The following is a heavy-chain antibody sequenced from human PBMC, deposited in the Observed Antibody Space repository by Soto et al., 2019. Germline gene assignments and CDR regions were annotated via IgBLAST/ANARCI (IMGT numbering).Heavy chain of an antibody. J-gene: IGHJ4*02. Sequence: GGSLRLSCAASGFTFSSYGMHWVRQAPGKGLEWVAVIWYDGSDKYYADSVKGRFTISRDNSKNTLHLQMNSLRAEDTAVYYCALSWYSYYCGLCGQGTLVAVSS. D-gene: IGHD1-1*01. CDR2: IWYDGSDK. V-gene: IGHV3-33*08. CDR3: ALSWYSYYCGL. CDR1: GFTFSSYG.